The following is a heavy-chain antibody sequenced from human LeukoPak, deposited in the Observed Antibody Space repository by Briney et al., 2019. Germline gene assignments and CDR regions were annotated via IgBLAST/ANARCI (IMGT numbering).Heavy chain of an antibody. Sequence: TWETLSLTCTVSGGSMSDYYWSWLRQPPGKGLEWIGYIYYRVTISIDTSKNQFSLKLSSVTAADTALYYCARDYTMTHASDIWGQGTLVTVSS. CDR2: IYY. CDR3: ARDYTMTHASDI. V-gene: IGHV4-59*01. CDR1: GGSMSDYY. J-gene: IGHJ3*02. D-gene: IGHD3-22*01.